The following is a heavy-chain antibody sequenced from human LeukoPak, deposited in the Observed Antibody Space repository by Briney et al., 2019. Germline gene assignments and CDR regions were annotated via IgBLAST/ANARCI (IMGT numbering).Heavy chain of an antibody. D-gene: IGHD3-16*01. V-gene: IGHV3-49*04. CDR2: IRSKAYGGTT. Sequence: GRSLRLSCTASGFTFGDYAMRWVRQAPGKGLEWVGFIRSKAYGGTTEYAASVKGRFTSSRDDSKSIAYLQMKSLKTEDTAVYYCTRAFVRSPDYWGQGTLVTVSS. CDR1: GFTFGDYA. CDR3: TRAFVRSPDY. J-gene: IGHJ4*02.